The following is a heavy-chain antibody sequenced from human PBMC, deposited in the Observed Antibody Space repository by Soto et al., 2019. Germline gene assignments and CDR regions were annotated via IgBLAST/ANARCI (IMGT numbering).Heavy chain of an antibody. J-gene: IGHJ6*03. CDR3: ARGHVPGSGSYYPIDYYYYMDV. V-gene: IGHV1-8*01. Sequence: ASVKVSCKASGYTFTSYDINWVRQATGQGLEWMGWMNPNSGNTGYAQKFQGRVTMTRNTSISTAYMELSSLRSEDTAVYYCARGHVPGSGSYYPIDYYYYMDVWGKGTTVTVSS. D-gene: IGHD3-10*01. CDR2: MNPNSGNT. CDR1: GYTFTSYD.